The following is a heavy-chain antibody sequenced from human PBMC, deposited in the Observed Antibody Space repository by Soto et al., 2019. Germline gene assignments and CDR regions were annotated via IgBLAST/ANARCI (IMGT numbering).Heavy chain of an antibody. J-gene: IGHJ5*02. V-gene: IGHV4-39*01. D-gene: IGHD1-1*01. CDR1: GGSISSSSYY. CDR2: IYYSGST. Sequence: SETLSLTCTVSGGSISSSSYYWGWIRQPPGKGLEWIGSIYYSGSTYYNQSLKSRVTISVDTSKNQFSLKLSSVTAADTAVYYCARIGFLGIDPWGQGTLVTVS. CDR3: ARIGFLGIDP.